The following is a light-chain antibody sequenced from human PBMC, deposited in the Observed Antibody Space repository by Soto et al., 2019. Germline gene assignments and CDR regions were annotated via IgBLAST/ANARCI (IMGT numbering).Light chain of an antibody. J-gene: IGKJ2*01. CDR2: AAS. Sequence: EIVLTQSPGTLSLSPGERATLSCRASQSVSSSYLAWYQQKPGQAPRLLIYAASSRATGIPDRFSGSGSGTDFPLTISRLEPEDFAVYYWQQYGSSPPNTFGQGTKLEIK. CDR3: QQYGSSPPNT. CDR1: QSVSSSY. V-gene: IGKV3-20*01.